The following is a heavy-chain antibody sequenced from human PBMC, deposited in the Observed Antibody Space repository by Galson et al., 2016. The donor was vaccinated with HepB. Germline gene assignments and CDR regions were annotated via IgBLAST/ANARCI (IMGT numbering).Heavy chain of an antibody. CDR2: IYSGGDT. Sequence: SLRLSCAASGLTVYNNYMSWVRQAPRKGLECISLIYSGGDTVYADSVKGRFTISRDHSKNTVYLQMNSLRVEDTAVYYCARDPPSVATGTWAWGQGTQVTVSS. J-gene: IGHJ5*02. D-gene: IGHD3-9*01. V-gene: IGHV3-66*01. CDR1: GLTVYNNY. CDR3: ARDPPSVATGTWA.